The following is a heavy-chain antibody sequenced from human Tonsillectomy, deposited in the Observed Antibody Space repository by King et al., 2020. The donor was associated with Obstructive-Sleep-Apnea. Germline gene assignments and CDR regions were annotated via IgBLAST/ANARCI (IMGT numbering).Heavy chain of an antibody. V-gene: IGHV3-43*01. CDR2: ISWDGGST. CDR1: GFTFDDYT. CDR3: AKDILYGSGSIKYYYGMDV. D-gene: IGHD3-10*01. Sequence: VQLVESGGVVVQPGGSLRLSCAASGFTFDDYTMHWVRQAPGKGLEWVSLISWDGGSTYYADSVKGRFTISRDNSKNSLYLQMNSLRTEDTALYYCAKDILYGSGSIKYYYGMDVWGKGTTVTVSS. J-gene: IGHJ6*04.